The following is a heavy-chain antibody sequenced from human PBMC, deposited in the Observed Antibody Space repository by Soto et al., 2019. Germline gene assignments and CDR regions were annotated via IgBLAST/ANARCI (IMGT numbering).Heavy chain of an antibody. J-gene: IGHJ4*02. V-gene: IGHV4-61*01. CDR2: IYYSGST. CDR3: ARHGMGAARSTGFDY. Sequence: PSETLSLTCTVSGDSVTSGNYYWSWIRQPPGKGLEWIGHIYYSGSTNYSPSLKSRVTISLDTSNNQFSLKVTSVTAADTAVYYCARHGMGAARSTGFDYWGQGTLVTVSS. D-gene: IGHD2-2*01. CDR1: GDSVTSGNYY.